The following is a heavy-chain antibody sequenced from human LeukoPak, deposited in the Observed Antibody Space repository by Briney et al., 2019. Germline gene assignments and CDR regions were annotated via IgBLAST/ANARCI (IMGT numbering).Heavy chain of an antibody. CDR3: ARGEQLALDY. CDR1: GYTFSRYG. D-gene: IGHD6-13*01. Sequence: GGSRRLSCVAPGYTFSRYGTHCVRQAPGKGLEWVADIWHDGSTKYYADSVNGRFTNTRDNSKNTLNLQMNSPRAEDTAVYYGARGEQLALDYCGQGTLVTVSS. CDR2: IWHDGSTK. V-gene: IGHV3-33*01. J-gene: IGHJ4*02.